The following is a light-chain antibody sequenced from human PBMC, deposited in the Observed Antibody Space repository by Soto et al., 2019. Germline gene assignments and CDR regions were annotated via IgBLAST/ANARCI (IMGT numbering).Light chain of an antibody. CDR2: GTS. V-gene: IGKV3-20*01. Sequence: EIALTQSPGTLSLTPGERATLSCRASQSVSSSYLAWYQQKPGQAPRLLIYGTSSRATAIPDRFSGSGSGTDFTLTISRLEPEDFAVYYCQQYGSSSWMFGQGTKVEIK. J-gene: IGKJ1*01. CDR1: QSVSSSY. CDR3: QQYGSSSWM.